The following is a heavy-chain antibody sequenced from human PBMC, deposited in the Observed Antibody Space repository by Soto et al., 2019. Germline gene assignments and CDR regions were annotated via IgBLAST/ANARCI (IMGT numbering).Heavy chain of an antibody. CDR1: GFTFSSYG. Sequence: GSLRLSCAASGFTFSSYGMHWVRQAPGKGLEWVAVISYDGSNKYYADSVKGRFTISRDNSKNTLYLQMNSLRAEDTAVYYCAKDLIRPVTATSYYYYGMDVWGQGTTVTVSS. V-gene: IGHV3-30*18. J-gene: IGHJ6*02. D-gene: IGHD2-21*02. CDR3: AKDLIRPVTATSYYYYGMDV. CDR2: ISYDGSNK.